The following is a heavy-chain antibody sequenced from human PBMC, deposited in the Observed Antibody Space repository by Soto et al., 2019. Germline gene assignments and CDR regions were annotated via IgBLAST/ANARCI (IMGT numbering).Heavy chain of an antibody. V-gene: IGHV3-23*01. CDR2: ISAGGSSA. J-gene: IGHJ4*02. D-gene: IGHD6-19*01. CDR1: GFTFDNYA. CDR3: ARVSSSGWDFDY. Sequence: EVQLLDSGGGLVQPGGSLRLSCAASGFTFDNYAMTWVRQVPGKGLAWVSAISAGGSSAYYADSARGRFIISRDNSKNTLFLQMSTLRAVDTGVYYCARVSSSGWDFDYWGQGTLVTVSS.